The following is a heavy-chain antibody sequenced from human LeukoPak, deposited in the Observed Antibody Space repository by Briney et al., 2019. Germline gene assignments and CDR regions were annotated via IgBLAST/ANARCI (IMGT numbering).Heavy chain of an antibody. J-gene: IGHJ3*02. V-gene: IGHV4-59*01. CDR2: IYYSGST. CDR1: GGSISSYY. Sequence: SETLSLTCTVSGGSISSYYWSWIRQPPGKGLEWIGYIYYSGSTNYNPSLKSRVTISVDTSKNHFSLKLSSVTAADTAVYYCARDRYGSSGSPLGFDIWGQGTMVTVSS. D-gene: IGHD2-2*01. CDR3: ARDRYGSSGSPLGFDI.